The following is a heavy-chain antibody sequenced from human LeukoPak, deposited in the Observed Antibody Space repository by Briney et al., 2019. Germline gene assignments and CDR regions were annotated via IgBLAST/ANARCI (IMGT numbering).Heavy chain of an antibody. J-gene: IGHJ5*02. D-gene: IGHD2-15*01. CDR2: IYDSGST. CDR3: ARGRARYCSGGSCYSRWFDP. V-gene: IGHV4-39*07. CDR1: GGSIRSSYYY. Sequence: PSETLSLTCTVSGGSIRSSYYYWGWIRQPPGKGLEWIGSIYDSGSTYYNPSLKSRVTISVDTSKNQFSLKLSSVTAADTAVYYCARGRARYCSGGSCYSRWFDPWGQGTLVTVSS.